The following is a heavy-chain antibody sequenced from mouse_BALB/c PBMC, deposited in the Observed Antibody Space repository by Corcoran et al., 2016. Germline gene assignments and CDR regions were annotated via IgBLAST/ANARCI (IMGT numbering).Heavy chain of an antibody. V-gene: IGHV1-18*01. D-gene: IGHD2-4*01. CDR1: GYTFTEYT. CDR3: ARGIYYDYDGFAY. CDR2: INPNNGGT. Sequence: EVQLQQSGPELVKPGASVKISCKTSGYTFTEYTMHWVKQSHGKSLGWIGGINPNNGGTSYNQKFKGKATLTVDKSSSIAYMELRSLTSEDSAVYYCARGIYYDYDGFAYWGQGTLVTVSA. J-gene: IGHJ3*01.